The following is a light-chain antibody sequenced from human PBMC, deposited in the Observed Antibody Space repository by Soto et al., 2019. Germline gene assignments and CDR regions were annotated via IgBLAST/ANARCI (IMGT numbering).Light chain of an antibody. CDR3: SSYTSASTLHVI. CDR1: SRDVGGYNY. V-gene: IGLV2-14*01. J-gene: IGLJ2*01. CDR2: EVA. Sequence: QAVVTQPASVSGSLGQSITISCTGTSRDVGGYNYVSWYQQYPGKAPKLVIFEVAYRPSGVSNRFSGSKSGNTASLTISGLQPEDEADYYCSSYTSASTLHVIFGGGTKLTVL.